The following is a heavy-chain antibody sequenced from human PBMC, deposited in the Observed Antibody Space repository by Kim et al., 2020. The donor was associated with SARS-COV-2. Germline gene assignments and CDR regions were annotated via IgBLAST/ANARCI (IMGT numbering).Heavy chain of an antibody. CDR1: GFTFSSYS. J-gene: IGHJ4*02. CDR2: ISSSSSYI. CDR3: ARDRGWLPFDY. D-gene: IGHD5-12*01. Sequence: GGSLRLSCAASGFTFSSYSMNWVRQAPGKGLEWVSSISSSSSYIYYADSVKGRFTISRDNAKNSLYLQMNSLRAEDTAVYYCARDRGWLPFDYWGQGTLVTVSS. V-gene: IGHV3-21*01.